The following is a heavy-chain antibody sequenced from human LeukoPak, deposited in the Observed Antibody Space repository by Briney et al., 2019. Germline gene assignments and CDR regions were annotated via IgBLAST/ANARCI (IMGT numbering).Heavy chain of an antibody. V-gene: IGHV1-8*02. CDR3: ARVGYSNSYDY. Sequence: ASVKVSCKASGYTFTSYGISWVRQAPGQGLEWRGWMNPNTGNAGYAQKFQDRVTITWDASISTAYMDLSSLRSEDTAVYYCARVGYSNSYDYWGQGTLVTVSS. D-gene: IGHD4-11*01. CDR1: GYTFTSYG. J-gene: IGHJ4*02. CDR2: MNPNTGNA.